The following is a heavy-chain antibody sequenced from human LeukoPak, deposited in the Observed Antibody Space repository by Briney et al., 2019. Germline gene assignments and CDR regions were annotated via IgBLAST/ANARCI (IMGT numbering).Heavy chain of an antibody. CDR2: ISSSGSTI. CDR1: GFTFSDYY. J-gene: IGHJ4*02. Sequence: GGSLRLSCAASGFTFSDYYMSWIRQAPGKGLEWVSYISSSGSTIYYADSVKGRFTISRDNSKNTLYLQMNSLRAEDAAVYYCARSDYYGDYFDYWGQGTLVTVSS. D-gene: IGHD4-17*01. CDR3: ARSDYYGDYFDY. V-gene: IGHV3-11*01.